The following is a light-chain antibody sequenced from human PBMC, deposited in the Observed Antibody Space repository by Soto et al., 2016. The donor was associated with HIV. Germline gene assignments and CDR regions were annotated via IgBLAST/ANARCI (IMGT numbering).Light chain of an antibody. J-gene: IGLJ2*01. CDR1: NIGSKS. Sequence: SYELTQPPSVSVAPGKTARITCGGNNIGSKSVHWYQQKPGQAPVLVVYDDSHRPSGIPERFSGSNSGSTATLTISRVEAGDEADYYCQVWDSSSDHPVFGGGTKLTVL. V-gene: IGLV3-21*03. CDR2: DDS. CDR3: QVWDSSSDHPV.